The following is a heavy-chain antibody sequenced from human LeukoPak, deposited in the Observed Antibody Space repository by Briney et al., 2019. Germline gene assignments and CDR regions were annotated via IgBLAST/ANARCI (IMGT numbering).Heavy chain of an antibody. D-gene: IGHD3-10*01. J-gene: IGHJ4*02. Sequence: PGGSLRLSCAASGFTFSSYAMSWVRQAPGKGLEWVAAISGSGGSTYYADSVKGRFTTSRDNSKNTLYLQMNSLRAEDTAVYYCAKSAYGSGSYLFDYWGQGTLVTVSS. CDR3: AKSAYGSGSYLFDY. CDR2: ISGSGGST. CDR1: GFTFSSYA. V-gene: IGHV3-23*01.